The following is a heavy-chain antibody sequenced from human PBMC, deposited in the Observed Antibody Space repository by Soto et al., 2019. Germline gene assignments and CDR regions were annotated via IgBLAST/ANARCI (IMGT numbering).Heavy chain of an antibody. J-gene: IGHJ5*02. CDR3: ARDLYYDILTGLNWFDP. CDR2: IYHSGST. V-gene: IGHV4-38-2*02. CDR1: GYSISSGYY. Sequence: SETLSLTCAVSGYSISSGYYWGWTRQPPGKGLEWIGSIYHSGSTYYNPSLKSRVTISVDTSKNQFSLKLSSVTAADTAVYYCARDLYYDILTGLNWFDPWGQGTLVTVSS. D-gene: IGHD3-9*01.